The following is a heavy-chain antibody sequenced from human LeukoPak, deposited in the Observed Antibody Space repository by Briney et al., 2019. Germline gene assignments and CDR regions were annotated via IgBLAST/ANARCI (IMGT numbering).Heavy chain of an antibody. CDR2: IKSDGTST. CDR3: ARDHGDFTVNYYFYV. CDR1: GFTFTTYW. J-gene: IGHJ2*01. D-gene: IGHD4-17*01. V-gene: IGHV3-74*01. Sequence: AGSLTLSCAASGFTFTTYWMHWVRQPPGKGLVWFSRIKSDGTSTYYADSVKGRFTISRANAKHLLYLLMNSLRAQDTGVYYCARDHGDFTVNYYFYVCGGGSLVTVS.